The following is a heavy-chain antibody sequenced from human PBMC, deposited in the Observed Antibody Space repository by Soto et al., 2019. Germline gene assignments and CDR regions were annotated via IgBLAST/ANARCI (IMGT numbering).Heavy chain of an antibody. CDR1: GFTFSSYA. J-gene: IGHJ6*03. CDR2: ISGSGGST. CDR3: AKDPGYCSSTSCQPSYYYYYYMDV. Sequence: EVQLLESGGGLVQPGGSLRLSCAASGFTFSSYAMSWVRQAPGKGLEWVSAISGSGGSTYYADSVKGQFTISRDNSKNTMYLQMNSLRAEDTAVYYCAKDPGYCSSTSCQPSYYYYYYMDVWGKGTTVTVSS. D-gene: IGHD2-2*01. V-gene: IGHV3-23*01.